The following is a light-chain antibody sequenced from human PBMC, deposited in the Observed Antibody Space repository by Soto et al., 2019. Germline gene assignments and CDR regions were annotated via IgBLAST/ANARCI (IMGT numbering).Light chain of an antibody. CDR2: DAS. V-gene: IGKV1-5*01. Sequence: DIQMTQSPSTLSASVGDRVTITCRASQSISSWLAWYQHKPGKAPKLLIYDASSLESGVPSRFSGSGSGTECTLTISSLQPDDFATYYCQQYNSYLWTFGQGTKVEIK. CDR1: QSISSW. J-gene: IGKJ1*01. CDR3: QQYNSYLWT.